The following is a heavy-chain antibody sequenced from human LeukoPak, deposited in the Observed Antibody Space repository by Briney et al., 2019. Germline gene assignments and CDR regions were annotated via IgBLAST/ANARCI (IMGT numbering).Heavy chain of an antibody. D-gene: IGHD6-19*01. CDR2: ISYDGSNK. CDR1: GFTFSSYA. CDR3: AKYSVGGWYESYFDH. Sequence: GGSLRLSCAASGFTFSSYAMHWVRQAPGKGLEWVAVISYDGSNKYYADSVKGRFTISSDNSKNTLYLQMNSLRAEDTAVYYCAKYSVGGWYESYFDHWGQGTLVTVSS. J-gene: IGHJ4*02. V-gene: IGHV3-30*04.